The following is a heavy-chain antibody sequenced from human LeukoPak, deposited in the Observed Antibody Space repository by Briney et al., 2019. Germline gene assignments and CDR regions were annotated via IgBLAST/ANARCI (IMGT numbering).Heavy chain of an antibody. J-gene: IGHJ4*02. CDR3: ARTGLLSGDYANDY. CDR2: IYHSGST. CDR1: GGSISRSRHY. D-gene: IGHD4-17*01. V-gene: IGHV4-39*07. Sequence: SQTLSLTRTVSGGSISRSRHYWDWVRQPPGKGLEWIGAIYHSGSTNYNPSLESRVTMSVDTSKHLFSRKLSSVTAAVTAVYYCARTGLLSGDYANDYWGQGTLVTVSS.